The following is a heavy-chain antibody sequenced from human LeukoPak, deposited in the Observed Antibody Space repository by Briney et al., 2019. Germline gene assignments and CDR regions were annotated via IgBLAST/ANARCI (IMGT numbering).Heavy chain of an antibody. D-gene: IGHD3-3*01. CDR2: INPNSGGT. J-gene: IGHJ5*02. Sequence: VSETVSCTASGYTFTGYYMHWVRQAPGQRLGRMGWINPNSGGTNYAQKFQGRVTMTRDTSISTAYMELSRLRSDDTAVYYCARETIFTPWFDPWGQGTLVTVSS. V-gene: IGHV1-2*02. CDR1: GYTFTGYY. CDR3: ARETIFTPWFDP.